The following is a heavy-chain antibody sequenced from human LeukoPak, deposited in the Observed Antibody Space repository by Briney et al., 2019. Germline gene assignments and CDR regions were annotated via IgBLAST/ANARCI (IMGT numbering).Heavy chain of an antibody. D-gene: IGHD4-17*01. V-gene: IGHV3-23*01. CDR1: GFTFNSYA. J-gene: IGHJ4*02. CDR3: AKDAMATVTYFDY. CDR2: LSGSGGDT. Sequence: GGSLRLSCATSGFTFNSYAMSWVRQAPGKGLEWVSGLSGSGGDTDYADSVKGRFTISRDNSRNTLYLQMNNLRSEDTAVYYCAKDAMATVTYFDYWGQGSLVTVSS.